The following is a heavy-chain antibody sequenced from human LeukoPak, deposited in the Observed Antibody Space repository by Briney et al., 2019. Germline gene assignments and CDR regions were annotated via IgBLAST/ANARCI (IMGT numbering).Heavy chain of an antibody. Sequence: PSETLSLTCTVSGGSISSPTYYWAWIRQPPGKGLEWIGTIHYSGNTFYNPSLKSRVTISVDTSKNQFSLKLSSVTAADTAVYYCARLGGYYDPPGYWGQGTLVTVSS. CDR3: ARLGGYYDPPGY. D-gene: IGHD3-22*01. CDR2: IHYSGNT. J-gene: IGHJ4*02. CDR1: GGSISSPTYY. V-gene: IGHV4-39*01.